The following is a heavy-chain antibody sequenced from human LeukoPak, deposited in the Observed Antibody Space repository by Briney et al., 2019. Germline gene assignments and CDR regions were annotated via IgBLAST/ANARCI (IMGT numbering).Heavy chain of an antibody. CDR2: IYYSGST. Sequence: PSETLSLTCTVSGGSISSYYWSWIRQPPGKGLEWIGYIYYSGSTNYNPSLKSRVTISVDPSKNQFSLKLSSVTAADTAVYYCARDQPLMAFDIWGQGTMVTVSS. V-gene: IGHV4-59*01. CDR1: GGSISSYY. J-gene: IGHJ3*02. CDR3: ARDQPLMAFDI.